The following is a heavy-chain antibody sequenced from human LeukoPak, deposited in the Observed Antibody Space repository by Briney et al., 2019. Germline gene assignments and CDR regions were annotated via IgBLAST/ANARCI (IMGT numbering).Heavy chain of an antibody. CDR1: GDSVSSNSAA. J-gene: IGHJ4*02. Sequence: SQTLSLTCAISGDSVSSNSAAWNWIRQSPSRGLEWLGRTYYRSKWYNDYAVSVKSRITINPDTSKNQFSLQLNSVTPEDTAVYYRARVGRTGSSSSASYYFDYWGQGTLVTVSS. CDR2: TYYRSKWYN. D-gene: IGHD6-6*01. V-gene: IGHV6-1*01. CDR3: ARVGRTGSSSSASYYFDY.